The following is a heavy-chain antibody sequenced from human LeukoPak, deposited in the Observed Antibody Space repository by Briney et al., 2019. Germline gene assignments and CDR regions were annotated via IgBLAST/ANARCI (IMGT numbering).Heavy chain of an antibody. J-gene: IGHJ4*02. Sequence: PGGSLRLSCAASGFTFSSYSMNWVRQAPGKGLEWVSSISSSSSYIYYADSVKGRFTISRDNAKNSLYLQMNSLRAEDTAVYYCARNPYDSGGYGSPRHLDYWGQGTLVTVSS. V-gene: IGHV3-21*01. CDR2: ISSSSSYI. CDR1: GFTFSSYS. D-gene: IGHD3-22*01. CDR3: ARNPYDSGGYGSPRHLDY.